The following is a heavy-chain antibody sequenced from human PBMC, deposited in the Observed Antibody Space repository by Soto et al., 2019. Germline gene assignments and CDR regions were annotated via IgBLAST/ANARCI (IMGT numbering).Heavy chain of an antibody. Sequence: SVKVTCKASGYTFTGYYMHWVRQAPGQGLEWMGWINPNSGGTNYAQKFQGRVTMTRDTSISTAYMELSRLRSDDTAVYYCARDYSVLRFYGMDVWGQGTTVTVSS. D-gene: IGHD3-3*01. J-gene: IGHJ6*02. CDR1: GYTFTGYY. V-gene: IGHV1-2*02. CDR2: INPNSGGT. CDR3: ARDYSVLRFYGMDV.